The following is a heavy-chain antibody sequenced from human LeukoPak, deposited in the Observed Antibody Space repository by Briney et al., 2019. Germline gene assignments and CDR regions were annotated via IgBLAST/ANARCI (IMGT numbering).Heavy chain of an antibody. CDR3: ARVSSLLHASFDY. CDR2: IYYSGST. CDR1: GGSISSSGYY. V-gene: IGHV4-39*07. J-gene: IGHJ4*02. Sequence: PSETLSLTCTVSGGSISSSGYYWAWIRQPPGTGLEWIGSIYYSGSTYYNPSLKSRVTISVDTSKNQFSLKLSSVTAADTAVYYCARVSSLLHASFDYWGQGTLVTVSS. D-gene: IGHD3-22*01.